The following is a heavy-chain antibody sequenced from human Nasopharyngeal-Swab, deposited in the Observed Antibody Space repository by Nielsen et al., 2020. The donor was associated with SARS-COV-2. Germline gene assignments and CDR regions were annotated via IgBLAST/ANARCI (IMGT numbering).Heavy chain of an antibody. CDR1: GFTFSSYS. CDR3: AKVHKYYYDSSGPPA. D-gene: IGHD3-22*01. Sequence: GESLKISCAASGFTFSSYSMNWVRQAPGKGLEWVSSISSSSSYIYYADSVKGRFTISRDNAKNSLYLQMNSLRAEDTALYYCAKVHKYYYDSSGPPAWGQGTLVTVSS. V-gene: IGHV3-21*04. J-gene: IGHJ4*02. CDR2: ISSSSSYI.